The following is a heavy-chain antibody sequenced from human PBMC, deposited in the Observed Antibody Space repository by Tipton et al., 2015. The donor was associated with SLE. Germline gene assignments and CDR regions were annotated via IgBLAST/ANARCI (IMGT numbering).Heavy chain of an antibody. J-gene: IGHJ4*02. CDR2: IFCGGDRI. V-gene: IGHV3-9*01. D-gene: IGHD2/OR15-2a*01. CDR3: AREDHSTYIY. CDR1: GFPFNEHA. Sequence: SLRLSCEGSGFPFNEHAMHWVRQAPGKGPEWVAAIFCGGDRIDYADSVKGRFTISRDNAKNSLFLQMNSLRAEETAVYFCAREDHSTYIYWGPGTLVTVSS.